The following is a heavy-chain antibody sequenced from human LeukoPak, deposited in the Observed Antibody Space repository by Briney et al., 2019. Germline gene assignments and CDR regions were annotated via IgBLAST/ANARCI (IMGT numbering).Heavy chain of an antibody. CDR3: AKDWGF. Sequence: GGSLRLSCAASGFTFSNAWMSWVRQAPGKGLEWVSAISNTGRTSYADSVKGRLTISRDNSKNTLYLQMNNLTAEDTAIYYCAKDWGFWGQGTLVTVSS. J-gene: IGHJ4*02. V-gene: IGHV3-23*01. CDR2: ISNTGRT. CDR1: GFTFSNAW. D-gene: IGHD7-27*01.